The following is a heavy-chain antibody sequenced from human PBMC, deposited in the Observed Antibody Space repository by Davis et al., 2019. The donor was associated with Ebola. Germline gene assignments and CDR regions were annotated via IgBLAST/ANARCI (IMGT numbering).Heavy chain of an antibody. CDR1: GFTLNNYA. D-gene: IGHD2-15*01. CDR3: AREVLEVVAATRGGDWFDP. V-gene: IGHV3-23*01. CDR2: VSGSSGTT. Sequence: GESLKISCAASGFTLNNYAMNWVRQAPGKGLEWVSVVSGSSGTTYYADSIKGRFTISRDNSKSTLYLQMNSLRAEDTAVYYCAREVLEVVAATRGGDWFDPWGQGTLVTVSS. J-gene: IGHJ5*02.